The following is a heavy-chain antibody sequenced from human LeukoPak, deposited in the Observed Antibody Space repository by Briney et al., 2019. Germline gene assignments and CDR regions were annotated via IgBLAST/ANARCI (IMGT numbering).Heavy chain of an antibody. CDR3: AKDYWNYDYFDY. CDR1: GFTFSSYG. CDR2: IRYDGSNK. Sequence: GGSLRLSCAASGFTFSSYGMHWVRQAPGKGLEWVVFIRYDGSNKYYADPVKGRFTISRDNSKNTLYLQMNSLRAEDTAVYYCAKDYWNYDYFDYWGQGTLVTVSS. V-gene: IGHV3-30*02. J-gene: IGHJ4*02. D-gene: IGHD1-7*01.